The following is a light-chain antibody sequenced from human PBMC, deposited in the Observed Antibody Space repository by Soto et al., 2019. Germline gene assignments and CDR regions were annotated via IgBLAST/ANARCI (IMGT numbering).Light chain of an antibody. CDR2: GAS. CDR3: QQYNNWPRSIT. V-gene: IGKV3-15*01. CDR1: QSVSSN. Sequence: EIVMTQSPTTLSVSPGERATLSCRASQSVSSNLAWYQQKPGQAPRLLIYGASTRATGIPARFSGSGSGTEFTLTISSLQSEDFAVYYCQQYNNWPRSITCGHGTRLEIK. J-gene: IGKJ5*01.